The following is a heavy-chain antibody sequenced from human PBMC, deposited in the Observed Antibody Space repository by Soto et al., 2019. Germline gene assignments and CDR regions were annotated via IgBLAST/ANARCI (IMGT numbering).Heavy chain of an antibody. J-gene: IGHJ6*03. CDR3: ARATATDSSSWYYYYYYYMDV. Sequence: SETLSLTCTVSGGSISSYYRSWIRQPPGKGLEWIGYIYYSGSTNYNPSLKSRVTISVDTSKNQFSLKLSSVTAADTAVYYCARATATDSSSWYYYYYYYMDVWGKGTTVTVSS. V-gene: IGHV4-59*01. D-gene: IGHD6-13*01. CDR1: GGSISSYY. CDR2: IYYSGST.